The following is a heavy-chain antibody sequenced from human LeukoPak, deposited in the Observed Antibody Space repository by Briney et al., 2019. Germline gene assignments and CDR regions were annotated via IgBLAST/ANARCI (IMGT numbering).Heavy chain of an antibody. V-gene: IGHV1-18*01. CDR2: ISAYNGNT. CDR3: AKYYYDSSGYYSFAH. CDR1: GYTFTNYG. J-gene: IGHJ4*02. D-gene: IGHD3-22*01. Sequence: ASVKVSCKASGYTFTNYGISWVRQASGQGLEWMGWISAYNGNTNYAQKLQGRVTMTTDTSTSTAFMELRSLRSDDTAICYCAKYYYDSSGYYSFAHWGQGTRVTVSS.